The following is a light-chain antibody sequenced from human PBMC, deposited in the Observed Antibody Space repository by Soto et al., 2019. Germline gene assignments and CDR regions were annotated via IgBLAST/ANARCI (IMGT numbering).Light chain of an antibody. Sequence: EIVLTQSPATLSLSPGERATLSCRASQSVSNYLAWYQQKPGQAPRLLIYDTSNRATGIPDRFSGSGSGTDFTLTISRLEPEDFAVYYCQQYGRSSWTFGQGTKVDI. CDR1: QSVSNY. CDR2: DTS. V-gene: IGKV3-20*01. J-gene: IGKJ1*01. CDR3: QQYGRSSWT.